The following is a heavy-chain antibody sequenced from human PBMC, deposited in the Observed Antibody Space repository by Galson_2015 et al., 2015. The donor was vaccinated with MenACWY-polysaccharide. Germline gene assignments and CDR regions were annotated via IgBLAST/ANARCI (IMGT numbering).Heavy chain of an antibody. J-gene: IGHJ6*02. V-gene: IGHV1-8*01. Sequence: SVKVSCKASGYTFTSYDINWVRQATGQGLEWMGWMNPNSGNTGYAQKFQGRVTMTRSTSISTAYMELSSLRSEDTAVYYCARGRKKNCGWYGMDVWGQGTTVTVSS. D-gene: IGHD6-19*01. CDR3: ARGRKKNCGWYGMDV. CDR1: GYTFTSYD. CDR2: MNPNSGNT.